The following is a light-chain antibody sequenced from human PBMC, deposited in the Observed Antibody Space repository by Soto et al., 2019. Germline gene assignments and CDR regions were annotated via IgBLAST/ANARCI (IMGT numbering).Light chain of an antibody. J-gene: IGKJ1*01. Sequence: IQVTQSPSSLSASVGDRVTITCRASQGIRNDLGWYQQKPGKAPKLLIYAASSLQSGVPSRFSGSGSGTEFNLTISRLQTDDFATYYCQQYNSYPWTFGQGTKVDIK. CDR2: AAS. V-gene: IGKV1-17*01. CDR3: QQYNSYPWT. CDR1: QGIRND.